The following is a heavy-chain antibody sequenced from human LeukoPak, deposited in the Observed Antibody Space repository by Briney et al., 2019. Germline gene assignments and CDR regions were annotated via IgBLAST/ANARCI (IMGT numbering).Heavy chain of an antibody. D-gene: IGHD4-23*01. Sequence: SETPSLTCAVYGGSFSGYYWSWIRQPPGKGLEWIGEINHSGSTNYNPSLKSRVTISVDTSKNQFSLKLSSVTAADTAVYYRASPYGGLDYWGQGTLVTVSS. CDR3: ASPYGGLDY. CDR2: INHSGST. CDR1: GGSFSGYY. J-gene: IGHJ4*02. V-gene: IGHV4-34*01.